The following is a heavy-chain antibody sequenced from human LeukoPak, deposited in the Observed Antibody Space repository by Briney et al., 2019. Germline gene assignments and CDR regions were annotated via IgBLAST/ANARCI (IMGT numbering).Heavy chain of an antibody. Sequence: GGSLRLSCAASGFTFSSCGFNWVSQAPGKRLEWVSSIGPTGTDRYYADSVRGRFTISRDNAKNSMYLQMDSLRDEDTAVYYCATETIGRHYDYWGQGTLLTVSS. V-gene: IGHV3-21*01. CDR2: IGPTGTDR. CDR3: ATETIGRHYDY. CDR1: GFTFSSCG. D-gene: IGHD1-14*01. J-gene: IGHJ4*02.